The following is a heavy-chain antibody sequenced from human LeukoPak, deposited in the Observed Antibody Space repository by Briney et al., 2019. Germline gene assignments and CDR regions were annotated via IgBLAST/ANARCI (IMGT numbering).Heavy chain of an antibody. V-gene: IGHV1-69*01. J-gene: IGHJ6*03. D-gene: IGHD2-2*01. CDR3: ARGIGYCSSTSCYWHYMDV. Sequence: GSSVKVSCKASGGTFSSYAISWVRQAPGQGLEWMGGIIPIFGTANYAQKFQGRVTITADESTSTAYMELSSLRSEDTAVYYCARGIGYCSSTSCYWHYMDVWGKGTTVTISS. CDR1: GGTFSSYA. CDR2: IIPIFGTA.